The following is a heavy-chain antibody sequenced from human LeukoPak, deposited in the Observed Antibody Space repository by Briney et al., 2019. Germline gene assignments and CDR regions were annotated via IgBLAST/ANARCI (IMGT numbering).Heavy chain of an antibody. CDR3: ARGGGSFNWFDP. Sequence: ASVKVSCKASGYTFTGYFVHWVRQAPGQGLQWMGWINPNTGGTNYAQKFQGRVTMTRDTSISTAYMELSRLRSDDTAVYYCARGGGSFNWFDPWGQGTLVTVSS. V-gene: IGHV1-2*02. J-gene: IGHJ5*02. CDR1: GYTFTGYF. CDR2: INPNTGGT. D-gene: IGHD1-26*01.